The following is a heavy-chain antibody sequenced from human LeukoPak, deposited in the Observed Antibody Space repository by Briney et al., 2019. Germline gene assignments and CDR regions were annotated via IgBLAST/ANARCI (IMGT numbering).Heavy chain of an antibody. CDR3: ASTSSGWTGDDAFDI. CDR1: GGSISSHY. CDR2: IYYSGST. J-gene: IGHJ3*02. D-gene: IGHD6-19*01. V-gene: IGHV4-59*11. Sequence: SETLSLTCTVFGGSISSHYWSWIRQPPGKGLEWIGYIYYSGSTNYNPSLKSRVTISVDTSKNQFSLKLSSVTAADTAVYYCASTSSGWTGDDAFDIWGQGTMVTVSS.